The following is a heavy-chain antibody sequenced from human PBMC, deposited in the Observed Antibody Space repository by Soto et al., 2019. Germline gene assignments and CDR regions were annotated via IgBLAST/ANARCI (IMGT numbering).Heavy chain of an antibody. J-gene: IGHJ6*02. CDR3: ARGGTRGYYDYYYYGMDV. D-gene: IGHD3-22*01. Sequence: LSLTCAVYGGSFSGYYWSWIRQPPGKGLEWIGEINHSGSTNYNPSLKSRVTISVDTSKNQFSLKLSSVTAADTAVYYCARGGTRGYYDYYYYGMDVWGQGTTVTVSS. V-gene: IGHV4-34*01. CDR2: INHSGST. CDR1: GGSFSGYY.